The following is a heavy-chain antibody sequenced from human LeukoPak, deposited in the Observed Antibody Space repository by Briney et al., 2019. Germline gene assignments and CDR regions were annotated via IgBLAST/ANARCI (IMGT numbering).Heavy chain of an antibody. CDR2: ISAYNGNT. CDR3: ARARFGELNFDY. CDR1: GYTFTSYS. D-gene: IGHD3-10*01. Sequence: AASVKVSCKASGYTFTSYSISWVRQAPGQGLEWMGWISAYNGNTNYAQKLQGRVTMSTDTSTSTAYMELRSLRSDDTAVYYCARARFGELNFDYWGQETLVTVSS. J-gene: IGHJ4*02. V-gene: IGHV1-18*01.